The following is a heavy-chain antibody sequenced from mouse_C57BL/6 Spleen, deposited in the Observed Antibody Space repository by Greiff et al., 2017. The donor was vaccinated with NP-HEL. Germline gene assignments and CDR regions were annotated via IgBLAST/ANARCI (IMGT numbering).Heavy chain of an antibody. D-gene: IGHD4-1*02. CDR3: ARSTDPLAY. J-gene: IGHJ3*01. CDR1: GYTFTDYY. V-gene: IGHV1-76*01. CDR2: IYPGSGNT. Sequence: VQLQESGAELVRPGASVKLSCKASGYTFTDYYINWVKQRPGQGLEWIARIYPGSGNTYYNEKFKGKATLTAEKSSSTAYMQLSSLTSEGSAVYFCARSTDPLAYWGQGTLVTVSA.